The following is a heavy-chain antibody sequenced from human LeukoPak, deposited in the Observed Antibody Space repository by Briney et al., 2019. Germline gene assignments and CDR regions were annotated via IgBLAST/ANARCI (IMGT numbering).Heavy chain of an antibody. Sequence: GGSLRLSCAASGFTFSSYWMNWVRQVPGKGLVWVSRIVSDGSNTNYADSAKGRFTISRDNSKDTLYLQMNNLRAEDTAVYYCARYTRSSGGDYWGQGTLVTVSS. CDR3: ARYTRSSGGDY. CDR2: IVSDGSNT. J-gene: IGHJ4*02. V-gene: IGHV3-74*01. CDR1: GFTFSSYW. D-gene: IGHD6-6*01.